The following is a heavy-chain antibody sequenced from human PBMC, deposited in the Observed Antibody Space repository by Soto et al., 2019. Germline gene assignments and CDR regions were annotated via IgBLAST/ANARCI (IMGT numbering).Heavy chain of an antibody. CDR2: IYYSGST. Sequence: QVQLQESGPGLVKPSQTLSLTCTVSGGSISSGGYYWSWIRQHPGKGLEWIGYIYYSGSTYYNPYLKSRFTISVDTSKNHFSLKLSSVTAADTAVYYCAKDGGLYCSGGSCGLDYWGQGTLVTVSS. J-gene: IGHJ4*02. CDR1: GGSISSGGYY. V-gene: IGHV4-31*03. CDR3: AKDGGLYCSGGSCGLDY. D-gene: IGHD2-15*01.